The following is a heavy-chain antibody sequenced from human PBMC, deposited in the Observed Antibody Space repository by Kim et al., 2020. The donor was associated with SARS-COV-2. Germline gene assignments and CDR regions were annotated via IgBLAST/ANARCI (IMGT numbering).Heavy chain of an antibody. CDR3: ARGSPSITIFGVVPREFDP. J-gene: IGHJ5*02. V-gene: IGHV4-59*01. CDR1: GGSISSYY. D-gene: IGHD3-3*01. CDR2: IYYSGST. Sequence: SETLSLTCTVSGGSISSYYWSWIRQPPGKGLEWIGYIYYSGSTNYNPSLKSRVTISVDTSKNQFSLKLSSVTAADTAVYYCARGSPSITIFGVVPREFDPWGQGTLVTVSS.